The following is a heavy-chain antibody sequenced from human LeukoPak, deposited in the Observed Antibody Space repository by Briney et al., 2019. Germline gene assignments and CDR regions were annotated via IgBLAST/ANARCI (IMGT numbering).Heavy chain of an antibody. CDR1: GGSVSSGSYY. V-gene: IGHV4-61*01. D-gene: IGHD3-22*01. CDR3: AGEDSSGFMFDY. CDR2: INHSGST. Sequence: PSETLSLTCTVSGGSVSSGSYYWRWIRQPPGKGLEWIVEINHSGSTNYNPSLKSRVTISVDTSKNQFSLKLSSVTAAATAVYYCAGEDSSGFMFDYWGQGTLVTVSS. J-gene: IGHJ4*02.